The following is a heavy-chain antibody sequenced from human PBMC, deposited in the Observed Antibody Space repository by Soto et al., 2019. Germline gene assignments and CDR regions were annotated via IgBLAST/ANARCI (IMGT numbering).Heavy chain of an antibody. CDR1: GFTFSNYA. J-gene: IGHJ1*01. Sequence: GGSLRLSCAASGFTFSNYAMNWVRQAPGKGLEWVSYISRSSSSIYYADSVKGRFTISRDNAKNSLYLQMNSLRDEDTAVYYCARDSDYYDSSGYYPEYFQHWGQGTLVTVSS. D-gene: IGHD3-22*01. CDR2: ISRSSSSI. V-gene: IGHV3-48*02. CDR3: ARDSDYYDSSGYYPEYFQH.